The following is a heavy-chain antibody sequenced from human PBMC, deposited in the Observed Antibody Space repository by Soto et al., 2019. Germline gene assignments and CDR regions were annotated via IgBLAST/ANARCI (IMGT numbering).Heavy chain of an antibody. J-gene: IGHJ5*02. V-gene: IGHV1-69*13. CDR3: ARLRRITIFGVVIPKGWFDP. Sequence: SVKVSCKASGGTFSNYAFSWVRQAPGQGPEWMGGIIPIFGTPNYAQKFQARLTITADESTSTAYMELSSLKASDTAMYYCARLRRITIFGVVIPKGWFDPWGQGTLVTVSS. D-gene: IGHD3-3*01. CDR2: IIPIFGTP. CDR1: GGTFSNYA.